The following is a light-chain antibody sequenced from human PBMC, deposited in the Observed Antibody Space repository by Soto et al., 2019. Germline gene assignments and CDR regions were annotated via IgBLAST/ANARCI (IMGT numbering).Light chain of an antibody. V-gene: IGLV1-40*01. J-gene: IGLJ3*02. CDR2: GNS. Sequence: QSVLTQPPSVSGAPGQRVTISCTGSSSNIGAGYDVHWYQQLPGTAPKLLIYGNSNRPSGVPDRFSGSKSGTSASLAITGLQAEHAADYYCQSYDSNLSGWVFRGGAKVTDL. CDR1: SSNIGAGYD. CDR3: QSYDSNLSGWV.